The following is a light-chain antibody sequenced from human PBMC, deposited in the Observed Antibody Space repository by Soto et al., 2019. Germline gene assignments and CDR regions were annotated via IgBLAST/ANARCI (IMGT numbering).Light chain of an antibody. J-gene: IGLJ1*01. Sequence: QSALTQSASVSGSPGQSITISCTGTSSDVGNYNYVSWYQQHPGEVPKLIIFNVNNRPSGVSNRFSGSKSGNTASLTISGLPAEDDADYYCSSFTSSTTYVFGTGTKLTVL. CDR2: NVN. CDR1: SSDVGNYNY. CDR3: SSFTSSTTYV. V-gene: IGLV2-14*01.